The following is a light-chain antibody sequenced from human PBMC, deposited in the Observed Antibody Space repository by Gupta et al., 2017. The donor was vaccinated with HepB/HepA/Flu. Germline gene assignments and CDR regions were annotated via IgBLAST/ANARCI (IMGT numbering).Light chain of an antibody. CDR3: QQRNIWPLT. J-gene: IGKJ4*01. CDR2: EAS. Sequence: IVLTQSPATLSLSPGERATLSCRASQSVSRYLAWYQQKPGQAPRLLIYEASRAAGIPGRFSGSGSGTDFTLTISGLEPEDFAVYYCQQRNIWPLTFGGGTKLEIQ. CDR1: QSVSRY. V-gene: IGKV3-11*01.